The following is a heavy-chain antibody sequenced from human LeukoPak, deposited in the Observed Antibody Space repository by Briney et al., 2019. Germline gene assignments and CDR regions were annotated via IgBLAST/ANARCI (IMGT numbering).Heavy chain of an antibody. CDR1: GFTFSSYS. CDR2: ISSSSTI. CDR3: ARTRDYYYYMDV. V-gene: IGHV3-48*04. Sequence: GGSLRLSCAASGFTFSSYSMNWVRQAPGKGLEWVSYISSSSTIYYADSVKGRFTISRDNAKNSLYLQMNSLRAEDTAVYYCARTRDYYYYMDVWGKGTTVTVSS. J-gene: IGHJ6*03.